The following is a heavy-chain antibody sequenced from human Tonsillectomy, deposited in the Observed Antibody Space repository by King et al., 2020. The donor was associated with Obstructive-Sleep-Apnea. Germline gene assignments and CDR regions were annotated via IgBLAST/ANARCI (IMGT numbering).Heavy chain of an antibody. CDR3: TTVVSTTGCNH. Sequence: VQLVESGGGLVKPGGSLRLSCAASGFTFSNAWMTWVRQAPGKGLEWVGRIKSKVNGGTTDCAAPVKGRFTISRDDSKATLYLQINSLTTEDTAVYYCTTVVSTTGCNHWGQGTLVTVSS. CDR2: IKSKVNGGTT. D-gene: IGHD2-2*01. J-gene: IGHJ5*02. V-gene: IGHV3-15*01. CDR1: GFTFSNAW.